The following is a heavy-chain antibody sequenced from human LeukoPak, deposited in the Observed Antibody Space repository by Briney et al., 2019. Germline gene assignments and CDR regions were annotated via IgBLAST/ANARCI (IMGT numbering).Heavy chain of an antibody. CDR3: ARDVDYANPRHDY. D-gene: IGHD4/OR15-4a*01. J-gene: IGHJ4*02. CDR2: INLEGSQK. Sequence: GGSLRLSCAASGFTFFNYWMSWVRQAPGKGLGWVANINLEGSQKYYVDSLKGRFTISRDNTKNLLYLEMNSLRVEDTAFYYCARDVDYANPRHDYWGQGTLVTVSS. CDR1: GFTFFNYW. V-gene: IGHV3-7*01.